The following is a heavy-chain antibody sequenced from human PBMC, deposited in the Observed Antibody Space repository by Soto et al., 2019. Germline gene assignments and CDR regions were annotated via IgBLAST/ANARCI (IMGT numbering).Heavy chain of an antibody. J-gene: IGHJ4*02. Sequence: GGSLRLSCTASGFTFINYCMNWVRQAPGKGLEWVSRICGSDTIHYGASVKGRFTISRDNAKNSLFLQMNSLRADDTAMYYCARVDLYSSSLGYWGQGTLVTAPQ. CDR2: ICGSDTI. CDR1: GFTFINYC. D-gene: IGHD6-13*01. CDR3: ARVDLYSSSLGY. V-gene: IGHV3-21*06.